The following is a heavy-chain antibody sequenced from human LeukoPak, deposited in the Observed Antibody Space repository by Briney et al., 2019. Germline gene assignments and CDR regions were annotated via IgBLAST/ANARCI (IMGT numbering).Heavy chain of an antibody. CDR1: GFTFSSYA. D-gene: IGHD3-3*01. V-gene: IGHV3-23*01. CDR3: ANSTQSVYFDY. Sequence: GGSLRLSCAASGFTFSSYAMSWVRQAPGKGLEWVSAISGSGGSTYYADSVKGRFTISRENSKNTLYLQMNSLRAEDTPVYYCANSTQSVYFDYWGQGTLVTVSS. J-gene: IGHJ4*02. CDR2: ISGSGGST.